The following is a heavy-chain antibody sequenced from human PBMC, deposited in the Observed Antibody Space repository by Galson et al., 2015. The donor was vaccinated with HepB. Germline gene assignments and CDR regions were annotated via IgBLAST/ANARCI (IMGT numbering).Heavy chain of an antibody. Sequence: SLRLSCAASGFTVSSNYMSWVRQAPGKGLEWVSVIYSGGSTYYADSVKGRFTISRDNSKNTLYLQMNSLRAEDTAVYYCARTSTRPYGSGSYYPGDFDYWGQGTLVTVSS. V-gene: IGHV3-66*01. CDR3: ARTSTRPYGSGSYYPGDFDY. J-gene: IGHJ4*02. D-gene: IGHD3-10*01. CDR2: IYSGGST. CDR1: GFTVSSNY.